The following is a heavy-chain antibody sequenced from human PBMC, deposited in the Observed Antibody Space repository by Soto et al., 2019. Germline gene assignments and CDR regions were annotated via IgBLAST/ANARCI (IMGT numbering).Heavy chain of an antibody. V-gene: IGHV1-3*01. CDR3: ERTYYDILTGYINDSFDI. D-gene: IGHD3-9*01. Sequence: QVQLVQSGAEVKKPGASVKVSCKASGYTFTSYAMHWVRQAPGQRLEWMGWINAGNGNTKYSQKFQGRVTITRDTSASTDYMELSSLRSEDTAVYYCERTYYDILTGYINDSFDIWGQGTMVTVSA. CDR1: GYTFTSYA. CDR2: INAGNGNT. J-gene: IGHJ3*02.